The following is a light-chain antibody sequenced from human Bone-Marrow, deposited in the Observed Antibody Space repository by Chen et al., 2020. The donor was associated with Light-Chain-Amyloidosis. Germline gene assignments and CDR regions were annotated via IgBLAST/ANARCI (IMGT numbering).Light chain of an antibody. Sequence: SYVLTQPSSVSVAPGQTATIACWGNNIGSTSVHWYQQTPGQAPRLVVYEDSDRPSGIPARLSGSNSGNTATLTISRVEAGDEADYYCQVWDRSSDRPVFGGGTKLTVL. CDR1: NIGSTS. CDR2: EDS. CDR3: QVWDRSSDRPV. J-gene: IGLJ3*02. V-gene: IGLV3-21*02.